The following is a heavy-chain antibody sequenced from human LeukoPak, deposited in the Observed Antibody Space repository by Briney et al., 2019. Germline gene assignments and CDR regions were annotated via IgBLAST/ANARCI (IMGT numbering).Heavy chain of an antibody. D-gene: IGHD2-15*01. CDR2: ISAYNGNT. Sequence: ASVKVSCKASGYTFRQYSISWVRQAPGQGLEWMGWISAYNGNTNYAQKLQGRVTMTTDTSTSTAYMELRSLRSDDTAVYYCARSGYCSGGSCYSNKYWYFDLWGRGTLVTVSS. CDR3: ARSGYCSGGSCYSNKYWYFDL. CDR1: GYTFRQYS. V-gene: IGHV1-18*01. J-gene: IGHJ2*01.